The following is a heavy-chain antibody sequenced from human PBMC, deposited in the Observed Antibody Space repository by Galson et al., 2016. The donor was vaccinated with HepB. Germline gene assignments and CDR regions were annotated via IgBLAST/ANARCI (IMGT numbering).Heavy chain of an antibody. CDR1: GVSITSNDW. V-gene: IGHV4-4*02. CDR2: IFHSGRV. D-gene: IGHD2/OR15-2a*01. J-gene: IGHJ4*02. Sequence: SETLSLTCAVSGVSITSNDWWSWVRQPPGQGLELIGQIFHSGRVNYTPSLASRVTISIDTSNNHFSLRLTSVTAADTALYYCARQYWGGPSDYWGQGTLVTVSS. CDR3: ARQYWGGPSDY.